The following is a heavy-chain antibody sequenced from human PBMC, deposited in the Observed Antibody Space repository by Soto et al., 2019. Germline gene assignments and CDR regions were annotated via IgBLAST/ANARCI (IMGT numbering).Heavy chain of an antibody. J-gene: IGHJ4*02. CDR3: ARGNLSFDFDS. V-gene: IGHV3-30*03. CDR2: ISGDGINT. CDR1: GFKFGLFG. Sequence: QLVESGGDVVQPGKSLRLSCAASGFKFGLFGMHWGRQAPGKGLEWVAFISGDGINTQYADSVRGRFTLSRDYSKKTMYLQIDSLRDENTALYYCARGNLSFDFDSWALGTLVTVSS. D-gene: IGHD1-26*01.